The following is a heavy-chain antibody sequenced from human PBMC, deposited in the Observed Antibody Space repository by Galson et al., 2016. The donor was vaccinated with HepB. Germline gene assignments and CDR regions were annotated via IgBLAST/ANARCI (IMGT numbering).Heavy chain of an antibody. V-gene: IGHV3-21*06. CDR1: GFTFSDYN. CDR2: ITSSNTYT. D-gene: IGHD3-10*01. CDR3: AREIGYVRFGYHYGMDV. Sequence: SLRLSCAASGFTFSDYNLNWVRQAPGKGLEWVSSITSSNTYTYYADSVKGRFTISRDNAKNSMYLHLNSLRAEGTAMYYCAREIGYVRFGYHYGMDVWGQGTTVTVSS. J-gene: IGHJ6*02.